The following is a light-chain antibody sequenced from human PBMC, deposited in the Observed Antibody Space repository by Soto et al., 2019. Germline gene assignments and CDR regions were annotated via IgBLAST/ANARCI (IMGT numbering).Light chain of an antibody. J-gene: IGKJ1*01. Sequence: IQRTQSPSTLSACVEDRASLTFRASQSISNWLAWYQQKPGKAPKLLIYDAYSLESGVTSRFRGSGSGTEFTLTISSLQPEDFATYYCQHYNIFSRTFGQGTQVEIK. CDR1: QSISNW. CDR3: QHYNIFSRT. CDR2: DAY. V-gene: IGKV1-5*01.